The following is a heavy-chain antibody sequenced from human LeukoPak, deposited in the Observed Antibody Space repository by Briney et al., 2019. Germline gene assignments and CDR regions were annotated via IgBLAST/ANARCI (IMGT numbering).Heavy chain of an antibody. CDR1: GFTFDDYG. J-gene: IGHJ4*02. Sequence: PGGSLRLSCAASGFTFDDYGMSWVRQAPGKGLEWVSGINWNGGSTGYADSVKGRFTISRDNSKNTLYLQMNSLRAEDTAVYYCAKSPYSSGWQWGDYWGQGTLVTVSS. CDR2: INWNGGST. V-gene: IGHV3-20*04. CDR3: AKSPYSSGWQWGDY. D-gene: IGHD6-19*01.